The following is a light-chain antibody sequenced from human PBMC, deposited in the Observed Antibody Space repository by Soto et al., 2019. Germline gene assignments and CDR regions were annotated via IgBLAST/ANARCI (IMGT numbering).Light chain of an antibody. Sequence: QAVVTQEPSLTVSPGGTVTLNCAFSTGAVTSGHFPYWFQQKPGQAPRTLIYDTNNKHSWTPARFSGSLLGGKADLTLSGAQPEDEADYYCLVSYGGARVFGGGTKLTVL. J-gene: IGLJ3*02. CDR1: TGAVTSGHF. CDR2: DTN. CDR3: LVSYGGARV. V-gene: IGLV7-46*01.